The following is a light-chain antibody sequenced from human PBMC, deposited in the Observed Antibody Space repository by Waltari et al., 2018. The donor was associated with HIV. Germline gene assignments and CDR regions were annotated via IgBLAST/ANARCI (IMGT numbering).Light chain of an antibody. CDR1: SSNIGSNY. Sequence: QSVLTQPPSASGTPGQRVAISCSGSSSNIGSNYVYWYQQLPGTATKVLIYRSNHGPEGVPERVSGSKSGTAASLAISALRSEDEADYYCATWDDSLSGPVFGGGTKLTVL. V-gene: IGLV1-47*01. J-gene: IGLJ3*02. CDR2: RSN. CDR3: ATWDDSLSGPV.